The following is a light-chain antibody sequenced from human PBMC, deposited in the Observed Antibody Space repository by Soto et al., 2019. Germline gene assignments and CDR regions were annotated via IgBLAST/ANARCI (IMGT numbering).Light chain of an antibody. J-gene: IGKJ5*01. CDR2: LGS. CDR3: MQALQTPLT. CDR1: QSLLHYNGHNF. V-gene: IGKV2-28*01. Sequence: EIVMTQSPLSLPVTPGEPASISCRSSQSLLHYNGHNFLNWYLQKPGQSPQVLIYLGSNRASGVPDRFSGSGSGTDFTLKISRVEAEDVGVYYCMQALQTPLTFGQGTRLEI.